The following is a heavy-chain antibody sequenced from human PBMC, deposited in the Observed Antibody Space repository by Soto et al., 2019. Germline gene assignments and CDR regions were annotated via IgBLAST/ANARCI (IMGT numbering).Heavy chain of an antibody. V-gene: IGHV4-59*01. CDR2: IYFRGTT. CDR1: DRSTSRYD. D-gene: IGHD3-22*01. Sequence: TGSLCLTGTVGDRSTSRYDLSWIRQPPGKGLEWIGYIYFRGTTNYNPSLKSRVTMSADTSKNQFSLKLNSVTAADTAVYYCARMNYYDTSGSPFDSWGQGMMLTISS. CDR3: ARMNYYDTSGSPFDS. J-gene: IGHJ4*02.